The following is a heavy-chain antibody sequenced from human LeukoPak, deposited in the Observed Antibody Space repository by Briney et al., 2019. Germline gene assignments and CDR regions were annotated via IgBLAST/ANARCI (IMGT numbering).Heavy chain of an antibody. CDR1: GLTFSSYS. CDR3: ARDATSVFDLDY. CDR2: ISSSSSNI. V-gene: IGHV3-21*01. Sequence: GGSLRLSCAASGLTFSSYSMNWVRQAPGKGLEWASSISSSSSNIYYADSVKGQFTISRDNAKNSLYLQMNSLRAEDTAVYYCARDATSVFDLDYWGQGTLVTVSS. J-gene: IGHJ4*02.